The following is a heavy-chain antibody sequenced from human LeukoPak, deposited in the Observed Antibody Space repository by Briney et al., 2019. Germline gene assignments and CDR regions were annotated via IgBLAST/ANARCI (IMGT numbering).Heavy chain of an antibody. CDR1: GYTLTELS. CDR3: ATLSSGSYFGAAIGGIDY. D-gene: IGHD1-26*01. J-gene: IGHJ4*02. CDR2: FDPEDGET. Sequence: ASVKVSCKVSGYTLTELSMHWVRQAPGKGLEWMGGFDPEDGETFYAQKFQGRVTMTEDTSTDTAYMELSSLRSEDTAVYYCATLSSGSYFGAAIGGIDYWGQGTLVTVSS. V-gene: IGHV1-24*01.